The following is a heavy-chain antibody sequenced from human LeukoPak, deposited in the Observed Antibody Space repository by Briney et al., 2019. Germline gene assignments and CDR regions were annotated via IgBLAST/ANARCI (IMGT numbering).Heavy chain of an antibody. D-gene: IGHD4-23*01. Sequence: PGRSLRLSCAASGFTFSSYAMHWVRQAPGKGLEWVAVISYDGSNKYYADSVKGRFTISRDNSKNTLYLQMNSLRSDDTAVYYCARAPVYGGNFDYWGQGTLVTVSS. J-gene: IGHJ4*02. V-gene: IGHV3-30-3*01. CDR3: ARAPVYGGNFDY. CDR2: ISYDGSNK. CDR1: GFTFSSYA.